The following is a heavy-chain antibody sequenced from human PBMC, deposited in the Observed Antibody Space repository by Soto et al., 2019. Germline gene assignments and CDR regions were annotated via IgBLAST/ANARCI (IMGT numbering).Heavy chain of an antibody. Sequence: RSPTCAVYGGSFSGYYWRWIRQPPGKGLKWIGEINHSGSTNYNPSLKSRVTIPVDTSKNQFSLKLSSVTAADTAVYYCARGPVHDYYYYYGMDVWGRGTTVTVAS. CDR2: INHSGST. CDR1: GGSFSGYY. CDR3: ARGPVHDYYYYYGMDV. V-gene: IGHV4-34*01. J-gene: IGHJ6*02.